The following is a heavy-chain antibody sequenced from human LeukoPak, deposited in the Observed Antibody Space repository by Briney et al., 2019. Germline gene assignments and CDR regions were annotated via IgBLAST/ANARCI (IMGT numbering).Heavy chain of an antibody. D-gene: IGHD3-10*02. CDR3: AELGITMIGGV. Sequence: GGSLRLSCAASGFTFSSSSMNWVRQAPGKGLEWVSYISSSGSTIYYADSVKGRFTISRDNAKNSLYLQMNTLRAEDTAVYYWAELGITMIGGVWGKGTTVTISS. CDR2: ISSSGSTI. V-gene: IGHV3-48*04. J-gene: IGHJ6*04. CDR1: GFTFSSSS.